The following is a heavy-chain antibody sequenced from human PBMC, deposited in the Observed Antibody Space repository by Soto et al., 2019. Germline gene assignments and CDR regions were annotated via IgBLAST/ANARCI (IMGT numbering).Heavy chain of an antibody. CDR1: GFTFSTYG. D-gene: IGHD6-19*01. V-gene: IGHV3-33*06. J-gene: IGHJ6*02. Sequence: GGSLRLSCAASGFTFSTYGMHWVRQAPGKGLEWVAVIWFDGSNKYYADSVKGRFTISRDNSNNTLFLQMNSLRAEDTAVYYCAKDQLGGWDYYYYYYGMDVWGQGTTVTVSS. CDR3: AKDQLGGWDYYYYYYGMDV. CDR2: IWFDGSNK.